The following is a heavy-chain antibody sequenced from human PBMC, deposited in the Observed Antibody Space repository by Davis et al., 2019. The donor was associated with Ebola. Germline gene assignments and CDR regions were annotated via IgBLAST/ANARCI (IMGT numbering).Heavy chain of an antibody. CDR2: IYYTGSA. Sequence: PSETLSLTCTVSGVSISRHYWSWIRQPPGKRLEWFGSIYYTGSAYYNSSLNSQVTISVDTSKNQFSLKLSSVTAADTAMYYCAERGGSVWGQGTLVTVSS. CDR3: AERGGSV. J-gene: IGHJ4*02. V-gene: IGHV4-59*11. CDR1: GVSISRHY. D-gene: IGHD3-16*01.